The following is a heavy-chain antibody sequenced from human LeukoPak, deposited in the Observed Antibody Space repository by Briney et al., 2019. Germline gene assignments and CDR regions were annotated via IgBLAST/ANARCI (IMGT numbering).Heavy chain of an antibody. V-gene: IGHV1-18*04. D-gene: IGHD6-19*01. CDR2: ISAYNGNT. J-gene: IGHJ3*02. CDR3: ARFGLGKHIEVAGIPFDI. CDR1: GYTFTGYY. Sequence: ASVKVSCKASGYTFTGYYMHWVRQAPGQGLEWMGWISAYNGNTNYAQKLQGRVTMTTDTSTSTAYMELRSLRSDDTAVYYCARFGLGKHIEVAGIPFDIWGQGTMVTVSS.